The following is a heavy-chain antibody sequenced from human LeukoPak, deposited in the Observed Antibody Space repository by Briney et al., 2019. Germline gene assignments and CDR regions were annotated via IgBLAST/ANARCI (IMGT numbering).Heavy chain of an antibody. CDR2: ISYDGSNK. J-gene: IGHJ4*02. CDR1: GFTFSSYA. Sequence: GGSLRLSCAASGFTFSSYAMHWVRQAPGKGLEWVAVISYDGSNKYYADSVKGRFTISRDNSKNTLYLQMNSLRAEDTAVYYCARDDIAAAAVLDYWGQETLVTVSS. V-gene: IGHV3-30*04. D-gene: IGHD6-13*01. CDR3: ARDDIAAAAVLDY.